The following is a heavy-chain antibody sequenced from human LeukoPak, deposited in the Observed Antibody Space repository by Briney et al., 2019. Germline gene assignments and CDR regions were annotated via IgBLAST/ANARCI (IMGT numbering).Heavy chain of an antibody. CDR2: IYHSGST. CDR1: GFTFTRYW. J-gene: IGHJ4*02. V-gene: IGHV4-4*02. Sequence: GSLRLSCAASGFTFTRYWMNWVRQPPGKGLEWIGEIYHSGSTNYNPSLKSRVTISVDKSKNQFSLKLSSVTAADTAVYYCARDSKSGSYPFDYWGQGTLVTVSS. D-gene: IGHD1-26*01. CDR3: ARDSKSGSYPFDY.